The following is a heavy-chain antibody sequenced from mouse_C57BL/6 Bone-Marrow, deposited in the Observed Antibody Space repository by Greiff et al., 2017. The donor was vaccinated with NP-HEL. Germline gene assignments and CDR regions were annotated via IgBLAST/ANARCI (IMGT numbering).Heavy chain of an antibody. Sequence: QVQLQQSGPELVKPGASVKISCKASGYAFSSSWMNWVKQRPGKGLEWIGRIYPGDGGTNYNGKFKGKATLTADKSSSTAYMQLSSLTSEDSAVYFRACYSPSLDYWGQGTSVTVSA. CDR3: ACYSPSLDY. CDR1: GYAFSSSW. D-gene: IGHD2-12*01. CDR2: IYPGDGGT. V-gene: IGHV1-82*01. J-gene: IGHJ4*01.